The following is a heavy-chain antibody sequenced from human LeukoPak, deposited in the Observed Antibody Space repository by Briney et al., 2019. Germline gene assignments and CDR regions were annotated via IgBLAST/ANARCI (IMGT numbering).Heavy chain of an antibody. CDR2: IYYSGST. Sequence: SETLSLTCTVSGGSISSYYWSWIRQPPGKGLEWIGYIYYSGSTNYNPSLKSRVTISVGTSKNQFSLKLSSVTAADTAVYYCARQYYYYYGMDVWGQGTTVTVSS. CDR1: GGSISSYY. V-gene: IGHV4-59*08. J-gene: IGHJ6*02. CDR3: ARQYYYYYGMDV.